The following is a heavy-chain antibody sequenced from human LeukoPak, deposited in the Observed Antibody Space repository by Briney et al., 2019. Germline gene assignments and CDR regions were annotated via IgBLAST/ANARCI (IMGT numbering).Heavy chain of an antibody. CDR2: ISAYNGNT. J-gene: IGHJ5*02. CDR1: GYTFTSYG. CDR3: ARVEAAAGTGWFDP. V-gene: IGHV1-18*01. D-gene: IGHD6-13*01. Sequence: ASAKVSCKASGYTFTSYGISWVRQAPGQGLEWMGWISAYNGNTNYAQKLQGRVTMTTDTSTSTAYMELRSLRSDDTAVYYCARVEAAAGTGWFDPWGQGTLVTVSS.